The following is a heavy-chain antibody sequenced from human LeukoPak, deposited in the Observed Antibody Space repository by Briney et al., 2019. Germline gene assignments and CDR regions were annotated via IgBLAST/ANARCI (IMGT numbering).Heavy chain of an antibody. CDR2: IYHSGST. Sequence: SETLSLTCTVSGYSISSGYYWGWIRQPPGKGLEWIGSIYHSGSTYYNPSLKSRVTISVDTSKNQFSLKLSSVTAADTAVYYCARDMSIAAAGNGNYYYYYMDVWGKGTTVTISS. CDR1: GYSISSGYY. V-gene: IGHV4-38-2*02. J-gene: IGHJ6*03. D-gene: IGHD6-13*01. CDR3: ARDMSIAAAGNGNYYYYYMDV.